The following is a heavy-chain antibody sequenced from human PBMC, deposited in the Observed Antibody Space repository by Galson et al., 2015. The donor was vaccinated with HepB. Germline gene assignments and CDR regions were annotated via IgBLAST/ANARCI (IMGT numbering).Heavy chain of an antibody. CDR1: GYTFTGYY. CDR2: INPNSGGT. J-gene: IGHJ3*02. CDR3: ARVRIQLWSGPLDAFDI. V-gene: IGHV1-2*02. D-gene: IGHD5-18*01. Sequence: SVKVSCKASGYTFTGYYMHWVRQAPGQGLEWMGWINPNSGGTNYAQKFQGRVTMTRDTSISTAYMELSRLRSDDTAVYYCARVRIQLWSGPLDAFDIWGQGTMVTVSS.